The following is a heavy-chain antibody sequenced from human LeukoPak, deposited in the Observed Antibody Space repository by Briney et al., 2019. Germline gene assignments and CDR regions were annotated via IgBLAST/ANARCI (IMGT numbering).Heavy chain of an antibody. J-gene: IGHJ4*02. V-gene: IGHV2-5*01. Sequence: ACPTLVNPTQTLTLTCTFSGFSLSTSGVAVGWIRQPQRKALEWLALNYWNDDKRYSPSLKRRLTITKDTSKYRVVLTMTNMDPVDTATYYCAHSLYDSSGYYFFDYWGQGTLVTVSS. CDR3: AHSLYDSSGYYFFDY. CDR1: GFSLSTSGVA. D-gene: IGHD3-22*01. CDR2: NYWNDDK.